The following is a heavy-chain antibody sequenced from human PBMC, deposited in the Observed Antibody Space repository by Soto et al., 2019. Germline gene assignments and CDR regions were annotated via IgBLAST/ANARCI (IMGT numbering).Heavy chain of an antibody. J-gene: IGHJ4*02. CDR2: IYYSGST. CDR1: GGSISSSSYY. Sequence: SETLSLTCTVSGGSISSSSYYWGWIRQPPGKGLEWIGSIYYSGSTYYNPSLKSRVTISVDTSKNQFSLKLSSVTAADTAVYYCASSGWFGELSHSDYWGQGTLVTVSS. D-gene: IGHD3-10*01. CDR3: ASSGWFGELSHSDY. V-gene: IGHV4-39*01.